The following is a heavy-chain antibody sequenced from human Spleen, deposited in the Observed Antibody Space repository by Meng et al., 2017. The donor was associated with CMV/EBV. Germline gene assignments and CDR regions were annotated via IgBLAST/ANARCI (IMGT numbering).Heavy chain of an antibody. D-gene: IGHD3-22*01. CDR1: GGYYSGYY. V-gene: IGHV4-34*01. CDR3: ARAPYYYDSSGPSDY. J-gene: IGHJ4*02. Sequence: VYGGYYSGYYWSWIRQPPGKGLEWIGEINHSGSTNYNPSLKSRVTISVDTSKNQFSLKLSSVTAADTAVYYCARAPYYYDSSGPSDYWGQGTLVTVSS. CDR2: INHSGST.